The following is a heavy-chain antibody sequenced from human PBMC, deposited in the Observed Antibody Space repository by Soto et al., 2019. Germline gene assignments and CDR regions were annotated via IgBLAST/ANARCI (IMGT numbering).Heavy chain of an antibody. CDR1: GFTFSSYG. Sequence: LRLSCAASGFTFSSYGMHWVRQAPGKGLEWVAVISYDGSNKYYADSVKGRFTISRDNSKNTLYLQMNSLRAEDTAVYYCAKPDTYYYDSSGYWGSRYYFDYWGQGTLVTVSS. D-gene: IGHD3-22*01. J-gene: IGHJ4*02. CDR3: AKPDTYYYDSSGYWGSRYYFDY. V-gene: IGHV3-30*18. CDR2: ISYDGSNK.